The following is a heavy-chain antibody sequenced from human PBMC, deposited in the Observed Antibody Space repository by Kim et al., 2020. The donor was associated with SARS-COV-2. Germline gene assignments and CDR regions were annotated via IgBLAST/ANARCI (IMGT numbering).Heavy chain of an antibody. CDR3: ARRGATSSNNWFDP. J-gene: IGHJ5*02. V-gene: IGHV5-51*01. Sequence: SPSSQGQVTISADKSISTAYLQWSSLKASDTAIYYCARRGATSSNNWFDPWGQGTLVTVSS. D-gene: IGHD2-2*01.